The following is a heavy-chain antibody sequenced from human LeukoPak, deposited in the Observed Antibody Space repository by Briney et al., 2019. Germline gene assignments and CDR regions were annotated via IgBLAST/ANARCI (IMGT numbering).Heavy chain of an antibody. CDR2: INPNSGGT. CDR1: GYTFTGYY. Sequence: GASVKVSCKASGYTFTGYYMHWVRQAPGQGLEWMGWINPNSGGTNYAQKFQGRVTMTRDTSISTAYMELSRLRSDDTAVYYCARWLGWDIVLVVYALDYWGQGTLVTVSS. V-gene: IGHV1-2*02. D-gene: IGHD2-8*01. CDR3: ARWLGWDIVLVVYALDY. J-gene: IGHJ4*02.